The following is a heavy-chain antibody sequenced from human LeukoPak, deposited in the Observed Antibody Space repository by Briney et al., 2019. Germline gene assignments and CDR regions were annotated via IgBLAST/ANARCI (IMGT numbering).Heavy chain of an antibody. V-gene: IGHV1-18*01. CDR2: ISAYNGNT. Sequence: ASVKVSCKASGYTFTSYGISWVRQAPGQGLEWMGWISAYNGNTNYAQKLQGRVTMTTDTSTSTAYMDLRSLGSDDTAVYYCARDKAFLGYYDTSGYFQQWFDSWGQGTLVTVSS. D-gene: IGHD3-22*01. CDR3: ARDKAFLGYYDTSGYFQQWFDS. CDR1: GYTFTSYG. J-gene: IGHJ5*01.